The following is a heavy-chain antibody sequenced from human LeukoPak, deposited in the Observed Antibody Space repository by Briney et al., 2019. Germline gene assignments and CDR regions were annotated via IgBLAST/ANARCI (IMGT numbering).Heavy chain of an antibody. V-gene: IGHV4-30-2*01. CDR1: GGSISSGGYS. CDR2: IYHSGST. CDR3: ARVGTTNWFDP. J-gene: IGHJ5*02. Sequence: SQTLSLTCAVSGGSISSGGYSWSWTRQPPGRGLEWIGYIYHSGSTYYNPSLKSRVTISVDRSKNQLSLKLSSVTAADTAVYYCARVGTTNWFDPWGQGTLVTVSS. D-gene: IGHD1-7*01.